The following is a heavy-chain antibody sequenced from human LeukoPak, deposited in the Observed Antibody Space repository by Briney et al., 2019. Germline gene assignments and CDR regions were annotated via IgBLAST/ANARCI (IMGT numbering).Heavy chain of an antibody. D-gene: IGHD6-6*01. J-gene: IGHJ6*03. Sequence: GASVKVSCKASGYTFTSYAISWVRQAPGQGLEWMGGIIPIFGTANYAQKFQGRVTITADKSTSTAYMELSSPRSEDTAVYYCARVNRAARATYCYYYYMDVWGKGATVTVSS. CDR2: IIPIFGTA. CDR1: GYTFTSYA. CDR3: ARVNRAARATYCYYYYMDV. V-gene: IGHV1-69*06.